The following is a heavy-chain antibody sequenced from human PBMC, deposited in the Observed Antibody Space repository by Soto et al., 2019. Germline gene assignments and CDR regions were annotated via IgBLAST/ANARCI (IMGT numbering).Heavy chain of an antibody. CDR1: GFTFSSYG. CDR3: AEGGYQLKNPRFDY. J-gene: IGHJ4*02. CDR2: IWYDGSNK. Sequence: QVQLVESGGGVVQPGRSLRLSCAASGFTFSSYGMHWVRQAPGKGLEWVAVIWYDGSNKYYADSVKGRFTISRDNSKNTLYLQMNSLRAEDTAVYYCAEGGYQLKNPRFDYWGQGTLVTVSS. V-gene: IGHV3-33*01. D-gene: IGHD2-2*01.